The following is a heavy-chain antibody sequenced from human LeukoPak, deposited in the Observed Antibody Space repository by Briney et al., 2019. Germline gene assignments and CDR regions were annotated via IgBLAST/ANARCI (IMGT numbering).Heavy chain of an antibody. CDR3: ARTWPSRGFYY. V-gene: IGHV4-31*03. Sequence: SETLSLTCTVSGDSISSGGYYWSWIRQHPGKGLEWIGYIFYSGTTYYNPSLENRVTISVDTSKNQFSLTLSSVTAADTAVFYCARTWPSRGFYYWGQGTLVTVSS. J-gene: IGHJ4*02. CDR2: IFYSGTT. CDR1: GDSISSGGYY. D-gene: IGHD3-10*01.